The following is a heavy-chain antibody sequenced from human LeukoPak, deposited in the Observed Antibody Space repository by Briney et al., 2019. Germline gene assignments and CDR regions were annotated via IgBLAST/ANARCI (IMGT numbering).Heavy chain of an antibody. CDR2: MNPYSGNT. CDR3: ARGYCSGGSCSDAFDI. Sequence: ASVKVSCKASGYTFNSHDINWVRQATGQGLEWMGWMNPYSGNTGYAQKFQGRVTITTDESTSTAYMELSSLRSEDTAVYYCARGYCSGGSCSDAFDIWGQGTMVTVSS. J-gene: IGHJ3*02. V-gene: IGHV1-8*01. D-gene: IGHD2-15*01. CDR1: GYTFNSHD.